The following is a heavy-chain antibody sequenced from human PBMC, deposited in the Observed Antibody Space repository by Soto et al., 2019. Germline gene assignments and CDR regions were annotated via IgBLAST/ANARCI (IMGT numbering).Heavy chain of an antibody. D-gene: IGHD3-3*01. V-gene: IGHV3-30-3*01. CDR2: ISYDGSNK. CDR1: GFTFSSYA. Sequence: SLRLSFATSGFTFSSYAMHWVRQAPGKGLEWVAVISYDGSNKYYADSVKGRFTISRDNSKNTLYLQMNSLRAEDTAVYYCARDLAWYDFWSGYSIYYYYSGMEVWGQGTTVPVSS. J-gene: IGHJ6*02. CDR3: ARDLAWYDFWSGYSIYYYYSGMEV.